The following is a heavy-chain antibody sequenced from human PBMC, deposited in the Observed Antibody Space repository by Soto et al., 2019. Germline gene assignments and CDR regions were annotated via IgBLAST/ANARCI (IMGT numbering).Heavy chain of an antibody. Sequence: QLQLQESGPGLVKPSETLSLTCSVSGGSISGSTSYWAWIRQPPGKGLEWIGTIYYRGNTNDTPSLKSRVSISVDSSKNQFSLNLNSVTAADTAVYYCARRNRRALDTWGQGALVTVSS. CDR2: IYYRGNT. CDR3: ARRNRRALDT. J-gene: IGHJ5*02. V-gene: IGHV4-39*01. CDR1: GGSISGSTSY.